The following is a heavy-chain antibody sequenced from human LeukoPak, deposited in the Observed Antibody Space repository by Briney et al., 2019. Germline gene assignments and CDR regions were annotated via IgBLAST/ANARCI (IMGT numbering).Heavy chain of an antibody. D-gene: IGHD4-4*01. J-gene: IGHJ4*02. CDR1: GFTFSTYG. CDR3: ARANSNYDFDY. Sequence: GGSLRLSCAASGFTFSTYGMNWVRQAPGKGLEWVSSISSSSSYIYYADSVKGRFTISRDNAKNSLYLQMHSLRAEDTAVYYCARANSNYDFDYWGQGTLVTVSS. CDR2: ISSSSSYI. V-gene: IGHV3-21*01.